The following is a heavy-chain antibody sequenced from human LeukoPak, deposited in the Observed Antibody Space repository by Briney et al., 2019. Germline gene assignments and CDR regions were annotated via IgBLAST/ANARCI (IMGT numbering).Heavy chain of an antibody. CDR2: IYYSGST. D-gene: IGHD3-10*01. Sequence: SETLSLTCTVSGGSISSDGYYWSWIRQHPGKGLEWIAYIYYSGSTYYNPSLKSRVTISVDTSKNQFSLKLKSVTAADTAVYYCARDLRYYGSGSYLDYWGQGTLVTVSS. CDR1: GGSISSDGYY. J-gene: IGHJ4*02. CDR3: ARDLRYYGSGSYLDY. V-gene: IGHV4-31*03.